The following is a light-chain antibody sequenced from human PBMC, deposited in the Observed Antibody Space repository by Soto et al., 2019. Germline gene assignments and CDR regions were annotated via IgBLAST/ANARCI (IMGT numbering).Light chain of an antibody. V-gene: IGLV2-23*02. J-gene: IGLJ2*01. Sequence: QSVLTQPASVSGSPGQSIAISCTGTSSDVGSYNLVSWYQQHPGKAPKLLIYDVSQRPSGVSDRFSGSKSGNTASLTISGLQAEDEADYYCCSYAGSSTVVFGGGTKVTVL. CDR2: DVS. CDR1: SSDVGSYNL. CDR3: CSYAGSSTVV.